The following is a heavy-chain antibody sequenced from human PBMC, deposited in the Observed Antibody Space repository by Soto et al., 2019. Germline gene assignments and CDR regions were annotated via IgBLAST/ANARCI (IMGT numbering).Heavy chain of an antibody. CDR3: ARDRVGAAFDI. Sequence: ASDTLSLTCTVSGGSISSGGYYWSWIRQHPGKGLEWIGYIYYSGSTYYNPSLKSRVTISVDTSKNQFSLKLSSVTAADTAVYYCARDRVGAAFDIWGQGTMVTVSS. V-gene: IGHV4-31*03. CDR1: GGSISSGGYY. J-gene: IGHJ3*02. CDR2: IYYSGST. D-gene: IGHD2-15*01.